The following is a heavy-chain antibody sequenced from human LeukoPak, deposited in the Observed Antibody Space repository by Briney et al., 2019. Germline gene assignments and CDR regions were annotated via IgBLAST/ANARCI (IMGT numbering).Heavy chain of an antibody. CDR3: ARGSYSGSFRSDY. CDR2: ISYDGSNK. V-gene: IGHV3-30-3*01. J-gene: IGHJ4*02. CDR1: GFTFSSYA. D-gene: IGHD1-26*01. Sequence: GGSLRLSCAASGFTFSSYAMHWVRQAPGKGLEWVAVISYDGSNKYYADSVEGRFTISRDNSKNTLYLQMNSLRAEDTAVYYCARGSYSGSFRSDYWGQGTLVTVSS.